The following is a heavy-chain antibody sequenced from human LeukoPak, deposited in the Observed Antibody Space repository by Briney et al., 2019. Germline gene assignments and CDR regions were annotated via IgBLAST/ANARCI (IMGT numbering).Heavy chain of an antibody. J-gene: IGHJ4*02. CDR2: ISGSGGST. V-gene: IGHV3-23*01. D-gene: IGHD4-17*01. Sequence: GSLRLSCAASGFTFSSYAMSWVRQAPGKGLEWVSAISGSGGSTYYADSVKGRFTISRDNSKNTLYLQMNSLRAEDTAVYYCAKAWSSFTVTTADYWGQGTLVTVSS. CDR1: GFTFSSYA. CDR3: AKAWSSFTVTTADY.